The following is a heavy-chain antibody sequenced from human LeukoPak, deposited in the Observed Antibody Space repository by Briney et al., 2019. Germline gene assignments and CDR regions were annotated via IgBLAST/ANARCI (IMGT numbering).Heavy chain of an antibody. J-gene: IGHJ4*02. CDR3: ARNDILAGYYYVS. V-gene: IGHV3-74*01. Sequence: GASLTLSCAASGFTFSSYWIRWVRQPAGDGLVWVSRINSDGTSTSYADSVKGRFTISRDNSQNTVYLQMNSLRAVETAIYYCARNDILAGYYYVSWGQGTLVTVSS. CDR2: INSDGTST. CDR1: GFTFSSYW. D-gene: IGHD3-9*01.